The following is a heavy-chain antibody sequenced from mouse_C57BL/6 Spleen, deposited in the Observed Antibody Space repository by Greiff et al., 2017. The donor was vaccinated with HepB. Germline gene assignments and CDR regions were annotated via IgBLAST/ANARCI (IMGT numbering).Heavy chain of an antibody. V-gene: IGHV3-6*01. D-gene: IGHD1-1*01. CDR3: ARDYYGSNRGAIDY. J-gene: IGHJ4*01. CDR1: GYSITSGYY. CDR2: ISYDGSN. Sequence: VQLKESGPGLVKPSQSLSLTCSVTGYSITSGYYWNWIRQFPGNKLEWMGYISYDGSNNYNPSLKNRISITLDTSKNKFFLKLNSVTTEDTATYYCARDYYGSNRGAIDYWGQGTSVTVSA.